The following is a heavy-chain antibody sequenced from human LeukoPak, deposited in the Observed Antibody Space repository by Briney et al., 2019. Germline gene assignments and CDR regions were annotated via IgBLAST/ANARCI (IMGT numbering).Heavy chain of an antibody. V-gene: IGHV1-8*01. CDR2: MNPNSGNT. Sequence: ASVKVSCKASGYTFTSYDINWVRQATGQGLEWMGWMNPNSGNTGYAQKFQGRVTMTRNTSISTAYMELSSLRSEDTAVYYCAFGMQGATFAYDAFDIWGQGTMVTVSS. CDR1: GYTFTSYD. J-gene: IGHJ3*02. D-gene: IGHD1-26*01. CDR3: AFGMQGATFAYDAFDI.